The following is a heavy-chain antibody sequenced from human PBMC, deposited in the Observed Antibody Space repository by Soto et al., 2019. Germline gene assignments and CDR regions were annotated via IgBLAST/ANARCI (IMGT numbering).Heavy chain of an antibody. CDR3: ARDSHIPMDRGGYRYYGMDV. V-gene: IGHV1-69*13. J-gene: IGHJ6*02. CDR1: GGTFSSYA. D-gene: IGHD3-10*01. Sequence: SVKVSCKASGGTFSSYAISWVRQAPGQGLEWMGGIIPIFGTADYAQKFQGRVTITADESTSTAYMELSSLRSEDTAVYYCARDSHIPMDRGGYRYYGMDVWG. CDR2: IIPIFGTA.